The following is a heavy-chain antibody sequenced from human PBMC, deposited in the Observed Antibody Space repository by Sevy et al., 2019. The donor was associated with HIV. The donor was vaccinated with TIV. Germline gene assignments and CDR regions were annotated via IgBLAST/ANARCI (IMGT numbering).Heavy chain of an antibody. J-gene: IGHJ4*02. V-gene: IGHV3-7*01. CDR3: AHETFGRFES. Sequence: GGSLRLSCAASGFTFSANWMNWVRQAPGKGLEWVANIKADGSDKHYVDPVGGRFTISRDNAKNLLFLQMNSLGVEDTAVYYCAHETFGRFESWGQGTLVTVSS. CDR1: GFTFSANW. D-gene: IGHD3-16*01. CDR2: IKADGSDK.